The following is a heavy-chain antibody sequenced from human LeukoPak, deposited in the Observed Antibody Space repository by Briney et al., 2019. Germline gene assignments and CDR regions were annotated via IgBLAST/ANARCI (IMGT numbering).Heavy chain of an antibody. CDR1: GFTFDDYA. D-gene: IGHD6-19*01. J-gene: IGHJ5*02. Sequence: SLRLSCAASGFTFDDYAMHWVRQAPGKGLEWVSGISWNSGSIGYADSVKGRFTISRDNAKNSLYLQMNSLRAEDTALYYCAKSSVAVAAPLPWFDPWGQGTLVTVSS. CDR2: ISWNSGSI. V-gene: IGHV3-9*01. CDR3: AKSSVAVAAPLPWFDP.